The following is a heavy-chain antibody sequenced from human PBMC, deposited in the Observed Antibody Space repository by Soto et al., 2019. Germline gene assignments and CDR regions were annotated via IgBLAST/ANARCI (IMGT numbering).Heavy chain of an antibody. CDR1: GFTFSSYA. Sequence: EVQLLESGGGLVQPGGSLRLSCAASGFTFSSYAMSWVRQAPGKGLEWVSAISGSGGSTYYADSVKGRFTISRDKTKNTLYPQMNSLRAEEKAVYYCARSSSGWDFDYWGQGTLVTVSS. V-gene: IGHV3-23*01. D-gene: IGHD6-19*01. CDR2: ISGSGGST. CDR3: ARSSSGWDFDY. J-gene: IGHJ4*02.